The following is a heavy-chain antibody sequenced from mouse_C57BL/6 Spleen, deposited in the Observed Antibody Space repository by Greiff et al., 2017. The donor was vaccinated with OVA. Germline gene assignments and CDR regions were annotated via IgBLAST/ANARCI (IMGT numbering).Heavy chain of an antibody. CDR2: INPNNGGT. D-gene: IGHD1-1*01. CDR1: GYTFTDYY. Sequence: VQLQQSGPELVKPGASVKISCKASGYTFTDYYMNWVKQSHGKSLEWIGDINPNNGGTSYNQKFKGKATLTVDKSSSTAYMELRSLTSEDSAVYYCARSGGSSRYWYFDVWGTGTTVTVSS. V-gene: IGHV1-26*01. CDR3: ARSGGSSRYWYFDV. J-gene: IGHJ1*03.